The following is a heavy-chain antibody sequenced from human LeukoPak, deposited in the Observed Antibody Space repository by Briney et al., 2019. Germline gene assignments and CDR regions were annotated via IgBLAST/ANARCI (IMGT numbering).Heavy chain of an antibody. J-gene: IGHJ4*02. Sequence: PGGSLRLSCTASGFIFSGNAMTWVRQAPGRGLEWVSSISGSGGSTYYGDSVKGRFTISRDNSKNTLYLQMNSLRAEDTAVYYCAKDLIVYFDYWGQGTLVTVSS. D-gene: IGHD2-8*01. CDR2: ISGSGGST. CDR3: AKDLIVYFDY. V-gene: IGHV3-23*01. CDR1: GFIFSGNA.